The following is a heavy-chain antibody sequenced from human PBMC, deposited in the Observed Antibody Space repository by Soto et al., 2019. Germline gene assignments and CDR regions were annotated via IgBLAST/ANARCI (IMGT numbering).Heavy chain of an antibody. V-gene: IGHV4-59*08. D-gene: IGHD3-16*01. Sequence: QVQLQESGPGLVKPSETLSLTCTVSGGSISSDYWSWIRQPPGKGLEWIGYIYYGGSINYNPSLGSRVAMSVAPSKTQFSLRLTSVTAADTAVSYCARPWALGSVAYWGQGTLVTVSS. CDR2: IYYGGSI. J-gene: IGHJ4*02. CDR3: ARPWALGSVAY. CDR1: GGSISSDY.